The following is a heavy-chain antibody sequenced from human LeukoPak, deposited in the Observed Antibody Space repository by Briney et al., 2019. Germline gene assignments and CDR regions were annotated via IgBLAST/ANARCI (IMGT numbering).Heavy chain of an antibody. V-gene: IGHV4-61*02. CDR3: ARHAIVARRNWFDP. J-gene: IGHJ5*02. D-gene: IGHD2-15*01. Sequence: SQTLSLTCTVSGGSISSGSYYWSWIRQPAGKGLEWIGRIYTSGSTNYNPSLKSRVTISVDTSKNQFSLKLSSVTAADTAVYYCARHAIVARRNWFDPWGQGTLVTVSS. CDR1: GGSISSGSYY. CDR2: IYTSGST.